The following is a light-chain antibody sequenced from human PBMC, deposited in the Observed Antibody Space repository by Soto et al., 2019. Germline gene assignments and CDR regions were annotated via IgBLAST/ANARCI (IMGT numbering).Light chain of an antibody. Sequence: DIQLTQSPSTLSASVGDRVITTYRASHDIGNYLAWYQQKPGKAPKHLIYEASNLRSGVPSRFSGSGSGTEFTLTITGLQPDDFATYYCQQYKDYSPVCSFGQGTKVDIK. CDR3: QQYKDYSPVCS. CDR2: EAS. CDR1: HDIGNY. J-gene: IGKJ2*04. V-gene: IGKV1-5*01.